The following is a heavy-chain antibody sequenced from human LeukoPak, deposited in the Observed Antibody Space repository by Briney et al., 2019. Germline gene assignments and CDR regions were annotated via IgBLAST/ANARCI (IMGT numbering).Heavy chain of an antibody. CDR3: AKLSSGAVIVGRVAY. V-gene: IGHV3-23*01. CDR2: ISGSGGST. D-gene: IGHD3-22*01. Sequence: LAGGSLRLSCAASGFTFSRNGMTWVRQAPGKGLEWVSAISGSGGSTYYADSVKGRFTISRDNSKNTLYLQMNSLRAEDTAVYYCAKLSSGAVIVGRVAYWGQGTLVTVSS. CDR1: GFTFSRNG. J-gene: IGHJ4*02.